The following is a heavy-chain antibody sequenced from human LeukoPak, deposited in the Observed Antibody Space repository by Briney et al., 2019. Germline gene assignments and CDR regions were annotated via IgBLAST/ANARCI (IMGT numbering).Heavy chain of an antibody. CDR3: AGHFTYCSGGSCYSNYYYYMDV. Sequence: SETLSLTCTVSGGSISSSSYYWGWIRQPPGKGLEWIGSIYYSGSTYYNPSLKSRVTISVDTSKNQFSLKLSSVTAADTAVYYCAGHFTYCSGGSCYSNYYYYMDVWGKGTTVTISS. CDR1: GGSISSSSYY. J-gene: IGHJ6*03. D-gene: IGHD2-15*01. V-gene: IGHV4-39*01. CDR2: IYYSGST.